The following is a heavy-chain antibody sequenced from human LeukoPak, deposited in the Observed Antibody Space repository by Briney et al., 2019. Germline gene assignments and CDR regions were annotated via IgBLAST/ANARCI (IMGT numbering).Heavy chain of an antibody. Sequence: ASVKVSCKASGYTFTSYGISWVRQAPGQGLEWMGWISAYNGNTNYAQKLQGRVTMTTDTSTSTAYMELRSLRSDDTAVYYCARRVQDIVDDPYYYYYMDVWGKGTTVTVSS. J-gene: IGHJ6*03. D-gene: IGHD2-15*01. CDR3: ARRVQDIVDDPYYYYYMDV. V-gene: IGHV1-18*01. CDR2: ISAYNGNT. CDR1: GYTFTSYG.